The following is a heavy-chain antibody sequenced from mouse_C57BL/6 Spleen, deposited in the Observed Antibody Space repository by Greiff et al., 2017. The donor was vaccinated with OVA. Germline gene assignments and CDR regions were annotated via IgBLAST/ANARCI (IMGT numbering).Heavy chain of an antibody. CDR3: ASENYFDY. V-gene: IGHV1-4*01. CDR2: INPSSGYT. CDR1: GYTFTSYT. Sequence: QVQLQQSGAELARPGASVTMSCKASGYTFTSYTMHWVKQRPGQGLEWIGYINPSSGYTKYNQKFKDKATLTADKSTSTAYMQLSSLTSEDSAVYYCASENYFDYWGQGTTLTVSS. J-gene: IGHJ2*01.